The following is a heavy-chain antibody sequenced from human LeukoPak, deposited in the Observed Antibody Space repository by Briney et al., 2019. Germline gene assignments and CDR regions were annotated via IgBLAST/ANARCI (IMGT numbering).Heavy chain of an antibody. CDR3: ARAPRERYIDY. CDR2: IYYSGST. Sequence: PSETLSLTCTVSGGSISSGGYYWSWIRQHPGKGLEWIGYIYYSGSTYYNPSLKSRVTISVDTSKNQFSLKLSSVTAADTAVYYCARAPRERYIDYWGQGTLVTVSS. CDR1: GGSISSGGYY. V-gene: IGHV4-31*03. D-gene: IGHD5-12*01. J-gene: IGHJ4*02.